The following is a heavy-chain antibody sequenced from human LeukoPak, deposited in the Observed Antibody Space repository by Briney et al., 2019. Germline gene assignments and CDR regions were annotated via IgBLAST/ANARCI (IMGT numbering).Heavy chain of an antibody. V-gene: IGHV4-39*01. D-gene: IGHD6-13*01. CDR3: ARLGAAPGPPHYFYYGMDV. Sequence: LETLSLTCSVSGGSISSRSYYWGWVRQLPGKGLEWIGSTYYTGSTYYNPSLRSRVSISGDTSKNQVSLKVNSVTAADTAVYYCARLGAAPGPPHYFYYGMDVWGQGTTVTVS. J-gene: IGHJ6*02. CDR1: GGSISSRSYY. CDR2: TYYTGST.